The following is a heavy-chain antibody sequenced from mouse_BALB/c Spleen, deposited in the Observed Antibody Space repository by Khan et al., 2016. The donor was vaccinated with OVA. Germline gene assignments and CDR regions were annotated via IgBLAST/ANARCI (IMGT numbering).Heavy chain of an antibody. CDR2: IGPGSSNS. CDR1: GYTFTSYW. D-gene: IGHD1-1*02. J-gene: IGHJ4*01. V-gene: IGHV1S41*01. CDR3: AMENYYGIGCYAMDY. Sequence: DLVKPGTSVKLSCKASGYTFTSYWINWIKQRPGQGIEWIGRIGPGSSNSYYNEMFKGKASLTVDTSSSTAYIQRSSLSAEDSAVYFCAMENYYGIGCYAMDYWGQGSSVTVSS.